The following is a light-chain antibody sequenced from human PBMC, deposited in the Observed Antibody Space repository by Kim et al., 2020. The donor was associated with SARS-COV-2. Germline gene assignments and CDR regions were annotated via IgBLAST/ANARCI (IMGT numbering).Light chain of an antibody. J-gene: IGKJ2*01. CDR3: QQYGSSPST. Sequence: SQEERASLSCRTSRSVSSSYVAWYQQKPGQAPRLRIYGASSRATGIPDRFSGSGYGKDFTLTISRLEPEDFAVYYCQQYGSSPSTFGQGTKLEI. CDR1: RSVSSSY. V-gene: IGKV3-20*01. CDR2: GAS.